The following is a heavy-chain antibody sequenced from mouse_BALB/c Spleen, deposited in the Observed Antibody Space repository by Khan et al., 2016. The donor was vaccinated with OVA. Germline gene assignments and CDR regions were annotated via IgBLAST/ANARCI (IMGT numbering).Heavy chain of an antibody. CDR2: INPSNGYT. V-gene: IGHV1-4*01. D-gene: IGHD2-14*01. Sequence: QVRLQQSGAELAIPGASVKMSCKASGYTFTSYTIHWIKKRPGQGLEWIGYINPSNGYTNYNQKFKDKATLTTDKSSTTAYLQLSSLTSDDSAVYNCVRDGAYHRNDGWFAYWGQGTLVTVSA. J-gene: IGHJ3*01. CDR3: VRDGAYHRNDGWFAY. CDR1: GYTFTSYT.